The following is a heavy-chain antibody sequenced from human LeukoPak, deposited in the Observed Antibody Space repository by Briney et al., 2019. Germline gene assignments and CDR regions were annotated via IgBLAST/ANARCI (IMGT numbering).Heavy chain of an antibody. D-gene: IGHD1-1*01. CDR2: IGTVADT. J-gene: IGHJ5*02. V-gene: IGHV3-13*01. Sequence: PGGSLRLSCAASGFYFNDYDMHWVRQAAGKRLEWVSGIGTVADTFYPDSVKGRFTISRENAKNSVYLQMNSLRPGDTATYYCARGWGVHGRSWGALDLWGQGILVTVSS. CDR3: ARGWGVHGRSWGALDL. CDR1: GFYFNDYD.